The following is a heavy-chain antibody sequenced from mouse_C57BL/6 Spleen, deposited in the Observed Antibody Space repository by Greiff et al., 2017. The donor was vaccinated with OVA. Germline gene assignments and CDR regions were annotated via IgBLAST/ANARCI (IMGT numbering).Heavy chain of an antibody. J-gene: IGHJ3*01. D-gene: IGHD2-3*01. V-gene: IGHV5-16*01. CDR1: GFTFSDYY. Sequence: EVKLMESEGGLVQPGSSMKLSCTASGFTFSDYYMAWVRQVPEKGLEWVANINYDGSSTYYLDSLKSRFIISRDNAKNILYLQMSSLKSEDTATYYCARDRRIYDGYYGFAYWGQGTLVTVSA. CDR2: INYDGSST. CDR3: ARDRRIYDGYYGFAY.